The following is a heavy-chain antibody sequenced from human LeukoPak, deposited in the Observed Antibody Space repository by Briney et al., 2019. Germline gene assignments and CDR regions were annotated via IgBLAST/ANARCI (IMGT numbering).Heavy chain of an antibody. CDR1: GGSISSSSHF. J-gene: IGHJ4*02. CDR3: VRQPQREYTYGFGDF. CDR2: FSYGDNT. V-gene: IGHV4-39*01. Sequence: SGTLSLTCSVSGGSISSSSHFWGRIRQSPGKGLEWIGSFSYGDNTFYDPSLKSRVTISADTSKNQFSLKLNSVTAADTAVYYCVRQPQREYTYGFGDFWGQGILVTVSS. D-gene: IGHD5-18*01.